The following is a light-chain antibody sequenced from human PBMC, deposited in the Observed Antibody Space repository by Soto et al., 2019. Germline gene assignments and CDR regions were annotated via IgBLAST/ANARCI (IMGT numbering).Light chain of an antibody. V-gene: IGLV3-21*04. CDR2: YDT. Sequence: LTQPPSVSVAPGKTARITCGGNNIGSKSVHWYQQKPGQAPVLVIYYDTNRPSGIPERFSGSNSGNTATLTISRVEAGDEADYYCQVWDSSSDHPVVFGEGTKLTVL. CDR3: QVWDSSSDHPVV. CDR1: NIGSKS. J-gene: IGLJ2*01.